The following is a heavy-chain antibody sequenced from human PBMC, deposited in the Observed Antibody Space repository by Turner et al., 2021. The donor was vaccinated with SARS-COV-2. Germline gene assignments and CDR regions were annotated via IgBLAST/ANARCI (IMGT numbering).Heavy chain of an antibody. V-gene: IGHV4-31*03. D-gene: IGHD2-21*02. CDR3: ARDYGGNSNYFDY. J-gene: IGHJ4*02. Sequence: QVQLQESGPGLVKPSQTLSLTCTVSGGSIRSGGYYWSWIRQHPGKGLEWIGYIYYSGSTYYNPSLKSRVTISVDTSKNQFSLKLSSVTAADTAVYYCARDYGGNSNYFDYWGQGTLVTVSS. CDR2: IYYSGST. CDR1: GGSIRSGGYY.